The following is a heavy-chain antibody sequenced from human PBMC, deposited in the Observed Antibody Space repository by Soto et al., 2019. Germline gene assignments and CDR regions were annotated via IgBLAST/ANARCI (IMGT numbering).Heavy chain of an antibody. D-gene: IGHD6-13*01. V-gene: IGHV1-69*13. CDR3: ARDRIAAAGNDAFDI. Sequence: SVKVSCKASGGTFSSYAISWVRQAPGQGLEWMGGIIPIFGTANYAQKFQGRVTITADESTSTAYMELSSLRSEDTAVYYCARDRIAAAGNDAFDIWGQGTMVTVSS. J-gene: IGHJ3*02. CDR2: IIPIFGTA. CDR1: GGTFSSYA.